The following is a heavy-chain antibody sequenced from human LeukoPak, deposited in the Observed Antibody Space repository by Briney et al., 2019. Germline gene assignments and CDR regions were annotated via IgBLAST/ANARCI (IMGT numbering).Heavy chain of an antibody. CDR1: GFTFSSYG. CDR3: ARDLYGGNSGWFDP. Sequence: GGSLRLSCAASGFTFSSYGMSWVRQAPGKGLKWVSDISASGGSTYYADSVKGRFTISRDNAKNSLYLQMNSLRAEDTAVYYCARDLYGGNSGWFDPWGQGTLVTVSS. V-gene: IGHV3-21*01. D-gene: IGHD4-23*01. J-gene: IGHJ5*02. CDR2: ISASGGST.